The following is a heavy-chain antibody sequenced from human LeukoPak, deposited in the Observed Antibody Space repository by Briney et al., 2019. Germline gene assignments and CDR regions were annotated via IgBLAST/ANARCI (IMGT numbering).Heavy chain of an antibody. J-gene: IGHJ5*01. Sequence: SETLSLTCTVSGGSISSSTYYWGWIRQPPGKGLEWIGSIYYSGSTYYNPSLKSRVTISVDTSKNQFSLKLNSVTAADTAVYYCARGRNLEWFDYWGQGALVTVSS. CDR3: ARGRNLEWFDY. D-gene: IGHD3-3*01. CDR2: IYYSGST. V-gene: IGHV4-39*07. CDR1: GGSISSSTYY.